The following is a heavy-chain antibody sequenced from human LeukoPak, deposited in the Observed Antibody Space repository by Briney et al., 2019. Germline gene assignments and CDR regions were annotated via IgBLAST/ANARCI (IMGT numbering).Heavy chain of an antibody. CDR1: GFTFSNYW. V-gene: IGHV3-74*01. J-gene: IGHJ4*02. CDR2: INSDGSST. Sequence: GGSLRLSCAASGFTFSNYWMHWVRQAPGKGLVWVSRINSDGSSTSYADSVKGRFTISRDNAKNTLYLQMNSLRAEDTAVYYCAKAAAGSYDILTGYYTRISDYWGQGTLVTVSS. D-gene: IGHD3-9*01. CDR3: AKAAAGSYDILTGYYTRISDY.